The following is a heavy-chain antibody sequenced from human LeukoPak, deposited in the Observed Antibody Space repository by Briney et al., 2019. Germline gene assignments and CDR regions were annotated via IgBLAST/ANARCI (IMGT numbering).Heavy chain of an antibody. V-gene: IGHV3-21*01. CDR2: ISSSSSYI. Sequence: GGSLRLSCAASGFTFSSYSMNWVRQAPGKGLEWVSSISSSSSYIYYADSVKGRFTISRDNAKNSLYLQMNSLRAEDTAVYYCARETYYYDSSGLRRYAFDIWGQGTMVTVSS. CDR3: ARETYYYDSSGLRRYAFDI. CDR1: GFTFSSYS. D-gene: IGHD3-22*01. J-gene: IGHJ3*02.